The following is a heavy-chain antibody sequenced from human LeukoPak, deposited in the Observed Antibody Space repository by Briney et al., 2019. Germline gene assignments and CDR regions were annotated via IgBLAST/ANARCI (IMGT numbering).Heavy chain of an antibody. Sequence: GGSLRLSCAASGYTFSSYGMHWVRQAPGKGLEWVAGIWYDGSNKYYADSVKGRFTISRDNSKNTLYLQMNSLRAEDTAVYYCARSYDSSGYYYDAFDIWGQGTMVTVSS. CDR3: ARSYDSSGYYYDAFDI. J-gene: IGHJ3*02. CDR2: IWYDGSNK. D-gene: IGHD3-22*01. V-gene: IGHV3-33*01. CDR1: GYTFSSYG.